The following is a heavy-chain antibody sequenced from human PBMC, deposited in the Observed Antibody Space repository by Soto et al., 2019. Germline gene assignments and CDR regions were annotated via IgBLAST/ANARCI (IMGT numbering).Heavy chain of an antibody. CDR3: ASSYGTSWYGDY. Sequence: QVQLVQSGAEVKKPGSSVKVSCKAPGATFNNYAITWVRQAPGQGLEWRGGIIPIIRTANYAQKFQGRVTITADESTSTVYMEMRSLRSEDTPVYYRASSYGTSWYGDYWGQGTLVTVSS. CDR2: IIPIIRTA. CDR1: GATFNNYA. V-gene: IGHV1-69*01. J-gene: IGHJ4*02. D-gene: IGHD6-19*01.